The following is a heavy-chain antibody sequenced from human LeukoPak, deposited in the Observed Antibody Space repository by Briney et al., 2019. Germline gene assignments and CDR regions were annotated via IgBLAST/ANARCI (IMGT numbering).Heavy chain of an antibody. D-gene: IGHD6-13*01. V-gene: IGHV4-39*07. CDR1: GGSISSSSYY. Sequence: KASETLSLTCTASGGSISSSSYYWGWIRQPPGKGLEWIGSIYYSGSTYYNPSLKSRVTISVDTSKNQFSLKLSSVTAADTAVYYCARDPSSSWYSYYYYYMDVWGKGTTVTVSS. J-gene: IGHJ6*03. CDR3: ARDPSSSWYSYYYYYMDV. CDR2: IYYSGST.